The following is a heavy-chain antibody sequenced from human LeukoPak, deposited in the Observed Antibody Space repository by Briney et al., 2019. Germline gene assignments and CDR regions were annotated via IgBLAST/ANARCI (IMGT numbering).Heavy chain of an antibody. CDR1: GGSISSYY. CDR2: IYYSGST. V-gene: IGHV4-59*01. CDR3: ASSLLWFGELSPNLNYYYMDV. Sequence: SETLSLTCTVSGGSISSYYWSWIRQPPGKGLEWIGYIYYSGSTNYNPSLKSRVTISVDTSKNQFSLKLSSVTAADTAVYYCASSLLWFGELSPNLNYYYMDVWGKGTTVTVSS. J-gene: IGHJ6*03. D-gene: IGHD3-10*01.